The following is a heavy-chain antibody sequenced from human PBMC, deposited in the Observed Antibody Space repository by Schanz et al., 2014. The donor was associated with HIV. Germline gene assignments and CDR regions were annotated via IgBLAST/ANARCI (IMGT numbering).Heavy chain of an antibody. V-gene: IGHV3-9*01. D-gene: IGHD6-6*01. CDR1: GFTFDDYA. Sequence: EVQLVESGGGLVQPGRSLRLSCAASGFTFDDYAMHWVRQVPGKGLEWVSGISWNSGSIGYADSVKGRFTISRDNAKNYLYLQMNSLRVEDTALYYCAKDMGRQPEYFQHWGQGTLVTVSS. J-gene: IGHJ1*01. CDR2: ISWNSGSI. CDR3: AKDMGRQPEYFQH.